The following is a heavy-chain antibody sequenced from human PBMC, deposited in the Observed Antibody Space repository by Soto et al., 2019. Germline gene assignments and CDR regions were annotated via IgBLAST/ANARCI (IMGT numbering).Heavy chain of an antibody. V-gene: IGHV3-48*03. CDR3: ARESVDMGIPLDY. CDR2: ISSSGSTI. D-gene: IGHD5-12*01. J-gene: IGHJ4*02. CDR1: GFTFSSYE. Sequence: XGSLGLSFAASGFTFSSYEVNWVRQAPGKGLEWVSYISSSGSTIYYADSVKGRFTISRDNAKNSLYLQMNSLRAEDTAVYYCARESVDMGIPLDYWGQGTLVTVSS.